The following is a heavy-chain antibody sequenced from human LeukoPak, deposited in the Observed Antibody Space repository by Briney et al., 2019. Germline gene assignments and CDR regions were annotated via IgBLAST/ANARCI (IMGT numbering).Heavy chain of an antibody. CDR2: IWYDGSNK. CDR3: AKDGPYYFDY. V-gene: IGHV3-33*06. J-gene: IGHJ4*02. Sequence: GRSLRLSCAASGFTFSSYGMHWVRQAPGKGLEWVAVIWYDGSNKYYADSVKGRFTISRDNSKNTLYLQMSSLRAEDTAVYYCAKDGPYYFDYWGQGTLVTVSS. CDR1: GFTFSSYG.